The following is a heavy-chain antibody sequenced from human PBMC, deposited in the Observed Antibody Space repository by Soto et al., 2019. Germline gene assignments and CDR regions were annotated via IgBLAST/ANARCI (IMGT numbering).Heavy chain of an antibody. CDR3: AKSTYCNGGSCFPQY. Sequence: QVQVEEFGGGVVQPGRSLRLSCAGPTFTFSDFGFHWVRQAPGKGLEWVAMIPYDGSDQYYGDSVQGRVTIYRDDSKNTVYLQMNSLRAEDTAMYYCAKSTYCNGGSCFPQYWGPGTLVTVSS. D-gene: IGHD2-15*01. J-gene: IGHJ4*02. CDR1: TFTFSDFG. V-gene: IGHV3-30*18. CDR2: IPYDGSDQ.